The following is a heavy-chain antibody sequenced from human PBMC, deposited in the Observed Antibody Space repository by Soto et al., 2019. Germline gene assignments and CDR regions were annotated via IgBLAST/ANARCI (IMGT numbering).Heavy chain of an antibody. V-gene: IGHV4-34*01. Sequence: SETLSLTCAVNGGSFREYYWSWLRQPPGKGLEWIGEINQSGTTHYNPSLKRRINISIDTSKNQFSLKLSSVTAADTAVYYCARWQKRDCSSTSCYGYYFDYWGQGTLVTVSS. CDR3: ARWQKRDCSSTSCYGYYFDY. CDR2: INQSGTT. D-gene: IGHD2-2*01. CDR1: GGSFREYY. J-gene: IGHJ4*02.